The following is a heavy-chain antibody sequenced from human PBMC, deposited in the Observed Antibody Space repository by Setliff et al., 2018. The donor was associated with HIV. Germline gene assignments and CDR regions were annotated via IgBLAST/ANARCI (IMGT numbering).Heavy chain of an antibody. CDR3: ARGGVVGGTPFGPNAPPYFDY. CDR1: GYSFTSYW. J-gene: IGHJ4*02. V-gene: IGHV5-51*01. Sequence: GESLKISCKGSGYSFTSYWIGWVRQMPGKGLEWIGVIYPGDSDTRYSPSFQGQVTISADKSFSTADLQWSSLKASDTAMYYCARGGVVGGTPFGPNAPPYFDYWGQGILVTVSS. D-gene: IGHD2-15*01. CDR2: IYPGDSDT.